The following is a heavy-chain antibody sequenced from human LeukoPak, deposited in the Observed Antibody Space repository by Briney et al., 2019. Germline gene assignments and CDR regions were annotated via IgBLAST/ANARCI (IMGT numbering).Heavy chain of an antibody. D-gene: IGHD3-10*01. J-gene: IGHJ6*03. CDR3: ARERSYYYGSSYYYYMDV. V-gene: IGHV4-31*03. Sequence: PSETLSLTCTVSGGSISSGGYYWSWLRQHPGKGLEWIGYIYYSGSTYYNPSLKSRVTISVDTSKNQFSLKLSSVTAADTAVYYCARERSYYYGSSYYYYMDVWGKGTTVTVSS. CDR1: GGSISSGGYY. CDR2: IYYSGST.